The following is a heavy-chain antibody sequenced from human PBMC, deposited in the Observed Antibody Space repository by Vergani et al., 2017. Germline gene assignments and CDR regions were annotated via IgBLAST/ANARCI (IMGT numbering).Heavy chain of an antibody. CDR1: GGSISSYY. D-gene: IGHD3-22*01. CDR3: ARDQNYYDSSGYYRGYFDL. V-gene: IGHV4-59*01. CDR2: IYYSGST. J-gene: IGHJ2*01. Sequence: QVQLQESGPGLVKPSETLSLTCTVSGGSISSYYWSWIRQPPGKGLEWIGYIYYSGSTNYNPSLKSRVTISVDTFKNQFSLKLSSVTAADTAVYYCARDQNYYDSSGYYRGYFDLWGRGTLVTVSS.